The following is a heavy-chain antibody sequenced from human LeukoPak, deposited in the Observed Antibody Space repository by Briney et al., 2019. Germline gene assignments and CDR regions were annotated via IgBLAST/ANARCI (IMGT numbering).Heavy chain of an antibody. D-gene: IGHD4-17*01. J-gene: IGHJ4*02. CDR3: AAQGGSGDLRY. CDR2: IKRIIDGGTT. V-gene: IGHV3-15*01. CDR1: GFTFSNTW. Sequence: GGSLRVSCAASGFTFSNTWMNWVRRAPGKGLEWVGRIKRIIDGGTTDYAAPVKGRFTVSRDDSINTLYLQMSSLKTEDTAVYYCAAQGGSGDLRYWGQGTLVTVSS.